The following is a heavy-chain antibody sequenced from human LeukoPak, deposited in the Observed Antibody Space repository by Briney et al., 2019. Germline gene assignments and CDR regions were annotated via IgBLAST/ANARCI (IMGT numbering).Heavy chain of an antibody. J-gene: IGHJ4*02. CDR1: SGSISSSNW. D-gene: IGHD3-22*01. Sequence: SETLSLTCAVSSGSISSSNWWSWVRQPPGKGLEWIGEIYHSGSTNYNPSLKSRVTISVDRSKNQFSLKLSSVTAADTAVYYCARVLSGKTTYYYDSSGYYDYWGQGTLVTVSS. CDR3: ARVLSGKTTYYYDSSGYYDY. V-gene: IGHV4-4*02. CDR2: IYHSGST.